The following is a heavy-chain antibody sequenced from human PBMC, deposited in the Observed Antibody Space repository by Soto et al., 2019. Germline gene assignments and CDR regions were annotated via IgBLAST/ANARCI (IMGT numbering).Heavy chain of an antibody. CDR3: AKQLERLNNWFDP. V-gene: IGHV4-31*03. CDR2: IYYSGST. Sequence: PSETLSLTCTVSGGSISSGGYYWSWIRQHPGKGLEWIGHIYYSGSTYYNPSLKSRVTISVDTSKNQFSLKLSSVTAADTAVYYCAKQLERLNNWFDPWGQGTLVTVSS. CDR1: GGSISSGGYY. D-gene: IGHD1-1*01. J-gene: IGHJ5*02.